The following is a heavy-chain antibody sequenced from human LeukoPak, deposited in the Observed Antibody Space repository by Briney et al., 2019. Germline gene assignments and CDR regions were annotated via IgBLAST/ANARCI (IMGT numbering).Heavy chain of an antibody. V-gene: IGHV3-48*03. CDR1: GFTFSSYE. Sequence: PWGSLRLSCAASGFTFSSYEMSWVRQAPGKGLEWVSYISSSGSTIYYADSVKGRFTISRDNAKNSLYLQMNGLRAEDTAVYYCVELGITMIGGVWGKGTTVSISS. J-gene: IGHJ6*04. CDR3: VELGITMIGGV. CDR2: ISSSGSTI. D-gene: IGHD3-10*02.